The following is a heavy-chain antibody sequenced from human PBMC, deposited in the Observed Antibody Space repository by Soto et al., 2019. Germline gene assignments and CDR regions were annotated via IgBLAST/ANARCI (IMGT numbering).Heavy chain of an antibody. CDR1: GGSISSYY. D-gene: IGHD6-13*01. CDR3: ARDRISSSWPNNWFDP. J-gene: IGHJ5*02. Sequence: QVQLQESGPGLVKPSETLSLTCTVSGGSISSYYWSWIRQPAGKGLEWIGRIYTSGSTNYNPSLKSRVTMSVDTSKNQFSLKLSSVTAADTAVYYCARDRISSSWPNNWFDPLGQGTLVTVSS. CDR2: IYTSGST. V-gene: IGHV4-4*07.